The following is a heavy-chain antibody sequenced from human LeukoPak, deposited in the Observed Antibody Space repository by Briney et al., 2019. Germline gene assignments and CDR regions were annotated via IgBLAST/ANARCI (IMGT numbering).Heavy chain of an antibody. Sequence: GGSLRLSCAASGFTFNNYAMNWVRQAPGKGLEWVSSISGGGETTYYADSAKGRFTISRDNSQNTLYLQMNSLRAEDTAVDYCARDYADYVGYFFFDYWGQGTLVTVSS. D-gene: IGHD4-17*01. CDR1: GFTFNNYA. V-gene: IGHV3-23*01. CDR3: ARDYADYVGYFFFDY. CDR2: ISGGGETT. J-gene: IGHJ4*02.